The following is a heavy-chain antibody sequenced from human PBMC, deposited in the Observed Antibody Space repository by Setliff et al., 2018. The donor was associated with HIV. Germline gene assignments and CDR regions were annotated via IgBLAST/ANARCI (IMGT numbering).Heavy chain of an antibody. D-gene: IGHD2-21*02. CDR3: ARAMRGVVVTNMYYYYGMDV. Sequence: PSETLSLTCTVSGYSISSGYYWGWIRQPPGKGLEWIGSIYHSGSTYYHPSLKSRVTISVDTSKNQFSLKLSSVTAADTAVYYCARAMRGVVVTNMYYYYGMDVWGQGTTVTVSS. J-gene: IGHJ6*02. CDR1: GYSISSGYY. V-gene: IGHV4-38-2*02. CDR2: IYHSGST.